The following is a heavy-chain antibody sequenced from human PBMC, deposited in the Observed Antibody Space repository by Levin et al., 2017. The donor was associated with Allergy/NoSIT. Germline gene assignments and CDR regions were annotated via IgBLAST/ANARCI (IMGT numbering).Heavy chain of an antibody. D-gene: IGHD3-9*01. CDR1: GFTFSSYW. CDR3: AREGVPYYDILTGYPPNYFDY. Sequence: PGGSLRLSCAASGFTFSSYWMSWVRQAPGKGLEWVANIKQDGSEKYYVDSVKGRFTISRDNAKNSLYLQMNSLRAEDTAVYYCAREGVPYYDILTGYPPNYFDYWGQGTLVTVSS. V-gene: IGHV3-7*03. J-gene: IGHJ4*02. CDR2: IKQDGSEK.